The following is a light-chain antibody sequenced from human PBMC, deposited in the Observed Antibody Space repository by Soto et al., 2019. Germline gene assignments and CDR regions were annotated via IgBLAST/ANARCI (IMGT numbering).Light chain of an antibody. J-gene: IGLJ3*02. CDR2: EVT. CDR3: SSYVGNNNFV. Sequence: QSALTQPPSASGSPGQSITISCTGTSSDVGGYNYVSWYQQHPGKVPKLMIYEVTKRPSGIPERFSDSKSGNTASLTVSGLQAEDEADYYCSSYVGNNNFVFGGGTKLTVL. V-gene: IGLV2-8*01. CDR1: SSDVGGYNY.